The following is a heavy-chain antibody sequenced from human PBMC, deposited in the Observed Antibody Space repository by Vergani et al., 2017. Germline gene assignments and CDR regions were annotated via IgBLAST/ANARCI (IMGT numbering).Heavy chain of an antibody. CDR2: IWYDGSNK. CDR3: ARDGGSSWDREYYYYGMDV. Sequence: QVQLVESGGGVVQPGRSLRLSCAASGFTFSSYGMHWVRQAPGKGLEWVAVIWYDGSNKYYADSVKGRFTISRDNSKNTLYLQMNSLRAEDTAVYYCARDGGSSWDREYYYYGMDVWGQGTTVTVSS. V-gene: IGHV3-33*01. CDR1: GFTFSSYG. J-gene: IGHJ6*02. D-gene: IGHD6-13*01.